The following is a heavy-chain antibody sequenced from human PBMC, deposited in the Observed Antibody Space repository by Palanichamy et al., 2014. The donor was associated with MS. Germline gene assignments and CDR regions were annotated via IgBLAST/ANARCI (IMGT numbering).Heavy chain of an antibody. CDR1: GGSLTSGSYY. D-gene: IGHD5-24*01. CDR3: ARVTARDGYNVDS. Sequence: QVQLQESGPGLVKPSQTLSLTCSVSGGSLTSGSYYWSWIRQPAAKGLEWIGHIYSSGSTNYNTSLKSRITMSVDTSKNQFSLRLSFMTAADTAVYYCARVTARDGYNVDSWGQGTLVTVSS. J-gene: IGHJ4*02. CDR2: IYSSGST. V-gene: IGHV4-61*02.